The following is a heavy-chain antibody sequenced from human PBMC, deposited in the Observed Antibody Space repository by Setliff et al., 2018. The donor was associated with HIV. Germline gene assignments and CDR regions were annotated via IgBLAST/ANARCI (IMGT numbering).Heavy chain of an antibody. CDR2: IYPSDSET. V-gene: IGHV5-51*01. CDR1: GYSFTTYG. J-gene: IGHJ3*02. Sequence: GESLKISCEDSGYSFTTYGIAWVRQMPGKGLERMGIIYPSDSETRYSPSFRGQVTISVDKSIFTAYLQWSSLKASDTAMYYCASYYDSSGYNPRAFDIWGQGTMVTVSS. CDR3: ASYYDSSGYNPRAFDI. D-gene: IGHD3-22*01.